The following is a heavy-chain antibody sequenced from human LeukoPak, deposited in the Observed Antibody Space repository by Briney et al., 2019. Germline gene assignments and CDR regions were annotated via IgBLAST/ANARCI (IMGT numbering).Heavy chain of an antibody. V-gene: IGHV3-30*02. CDR1: GFTFSSYG. J-gene: IGHJ3*02. Sequence: GGSLRLSCAASGFTFSSYGMHWVRQAPGKGLEWVAFIRYDGSNKYYADSVKGRFTISRDNSKNTLYLQMNSLRAEDTAMYYCAKGGYSSSWDDAFDIWGQGTMVTVPS. CDR2: IRYDGSNK. CDR3: AKGGYSSSWDDAFDI. D-gene: IGHD6-13*01.